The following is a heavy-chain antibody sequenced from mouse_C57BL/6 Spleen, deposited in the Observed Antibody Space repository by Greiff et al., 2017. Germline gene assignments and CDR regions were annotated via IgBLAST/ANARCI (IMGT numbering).Heavy chain of an antibody. CDR3: ARFSIYYDYDEGYAMDY. V-gene: IGHV3-6*01. CDR1: GYSITSGYY. J-gene: IGHJ4*01. Sequence: EVKLMESGPGLVKPSQSLSLTCSVTGYSITSGYYWNWIRQFPGNKLEWMGYISYDGSNNYNPSLKNRISITRDTSKNQFFLKLNSVTTEDTATYYCARFSIYYDYDEGYAMDYWGQGTSVTVSS. CDR2: ISYDGSN. D-gene: IGHD2-4*01.